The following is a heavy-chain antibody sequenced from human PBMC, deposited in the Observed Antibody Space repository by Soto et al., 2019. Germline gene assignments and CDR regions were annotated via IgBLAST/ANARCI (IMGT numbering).Heavy chain of an antibody. CDR3: ARHGRKGITIFGVVNNWFDP. J-gene: IGHJ5*02. D-gene: IGHD3-3*01. CDR2: IYYSGST. Sequence: PSETLSLTCTVSGGSISSYYWSWIRQPPGKGLEWIGYIYYSGSTNYNPSLKSRVTISVDTSKNQFSLKLSSVTAADTAVYYCARHGRKGITIFGVVNNWFDPWGQGTLVTVSS. V-gene: IGHV4-59*08. CDR1: GGSISSYY.